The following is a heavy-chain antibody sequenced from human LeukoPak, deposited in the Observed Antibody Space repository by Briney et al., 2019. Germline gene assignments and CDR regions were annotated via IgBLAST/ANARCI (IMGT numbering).Heavy chain of an antibody. J-gene: IGHJ6*03. CDR3: ARDYYDFWSGSGRNGNDYYYYYYMDV. CDR1: GGTFSSYA. D-gene: IGHD3-3*01. Sequence: SVKDSCKASGGTFSSYAISWVRQAPGQGLEWMGGIIPIFGTANYAQKFQGRVTITADESTSTAYMELSSLRSEDTAVYYCARDYYDFWSGSGRNGNDYYYYYYMDVWGKGTTVTVSS. V-gene: IGHV1-69*13. CDR2: IIPIFGTA.